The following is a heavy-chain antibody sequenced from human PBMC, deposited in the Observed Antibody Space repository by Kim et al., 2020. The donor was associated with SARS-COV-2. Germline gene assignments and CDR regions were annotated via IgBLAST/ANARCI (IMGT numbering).Heavy chain of an antibody. CDR1: GFIFSSNA. V-gene: IGHV3-30*04. J-gene: IGHJ4*02. Sequence: GGSLRLSCAASGFIFSSNAMHWVRQAPGKGLEWVSLISYDGNGKYYADSMKGRFTISRDNSESTLYLQINSLRSEDTAVYYCARDTHPQQLGGRFDSWGQGTLSPSP. CDR2: ISYDGNGK. D-gene: IGHD6-13*01. CDR3: ARDTHPQQLGGRFDS.